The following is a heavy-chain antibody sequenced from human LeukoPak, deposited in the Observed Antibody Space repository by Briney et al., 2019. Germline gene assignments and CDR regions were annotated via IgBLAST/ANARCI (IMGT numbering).Heavy chain of an antibody. D-gene: IGHD4-17*01. CDR3: ARIYGEGYYYYYYYMDG. V-gene: IGHV3-7*01. J-gene: IGHJ6*03. CDR2: IKQDGSEK. CDR1: GFTFSSYW. Sequence: GGSLRLSCAASGFTFSSYWMSWVRQAPGKGLEWVSNIKQDGSEKYYVDSVKGRFTISRDNAKNSLYLQMNSLRAEDTAVYYCARIYGEGYYYYYYYMDGWGKGTTVTVSS.